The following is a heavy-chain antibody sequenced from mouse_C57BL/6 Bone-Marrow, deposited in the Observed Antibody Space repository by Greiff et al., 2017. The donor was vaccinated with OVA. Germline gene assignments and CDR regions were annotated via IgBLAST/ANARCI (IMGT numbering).Heavy chain of an antibody. CDR2: IDPSDSYT. J-gene: IGHJ4*01. CDR1: GYTFTSYW. CDR3: ARAPRLPYAMDY. Sequence: QVQLQQPGAELVMPGASVKLSCKASGYTFTSYWMHWVKQRPGQGLEWIGEIDPSDSYTNYNQKFKGKSTLTVDKSSSTAYMQLKSLTSEDSAVYNYARAPRLPYAMDYWGQGTSVTVSS. V-gene: IGHV1-69*01. D-gene: IGHD2-4*01.